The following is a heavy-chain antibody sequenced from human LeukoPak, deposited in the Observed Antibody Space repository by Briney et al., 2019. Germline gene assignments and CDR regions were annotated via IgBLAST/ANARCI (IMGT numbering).Heavy chain of an antibody. CDR3: AKNLDSNSYHTDDAFDI. CDR2: ISVSGYST. CDR1: GFTLRSYV. V-gene: IGHV3-23*01. J-gene: IGHJ3*02. Sequence: GGSLRLSCVASGFTLRSYVMNWVRQAPGKGLEWVSVISVSGYSTYYADSVKGRFTISRDNSKNTLHLQMHSLRAEDTAVYYCAKNLDSNSYHTDDAFDIWGHGTVVTVSS. D-gene: IGHD3-22*01.